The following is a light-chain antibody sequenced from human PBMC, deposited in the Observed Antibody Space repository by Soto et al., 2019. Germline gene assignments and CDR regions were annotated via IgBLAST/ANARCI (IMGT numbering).Light chain of an antibody. CDR3: TSYTSGSTLL. CDR2: DVS. V-gene: IGLV2-14*01. J-gene: IGLJ2*01. CDR1: SSDVGGYNY. Sequence: QSVLTQPAPVSGSPGQSITISCTGTSSDVGGYNYVSWYQQHPGKAPKLMIYDVSNRPSGVSNRFSGSKSGNTGSLTISGLQAEDEADYYCTSYTSGSTLLFGGGTKLTVL.